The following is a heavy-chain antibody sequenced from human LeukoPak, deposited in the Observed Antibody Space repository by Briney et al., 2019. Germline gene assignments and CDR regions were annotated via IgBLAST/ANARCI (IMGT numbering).Heavy chain of an antibody. CDR1: GFTFSSYG. J-gene: IGHJ6*03. CDR3: ANCGSGSYYYYYMDV. D-gene: IGHD3-10*01. Sequence: PGGSLRLSCAASGFTFSSYGMHWVRQAPGKGLEWVAFIRYDGSNKYYADSVKGRFTISRDNSKNTLYLQMNSLRAEDTAVYYCANCGSGSYYYYYMDVWGKGTTVTVSS. CDR2: IRYDGSNK. V-gene: IGHV3-30*02.